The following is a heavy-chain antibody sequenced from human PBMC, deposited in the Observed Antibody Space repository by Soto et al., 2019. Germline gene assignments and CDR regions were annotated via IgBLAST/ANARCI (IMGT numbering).Heavy chain of an antibody. CDR2: IIPLVGTS. D-gene: IGHD5-12*01. V-gene: IGHV1-69*01. Sequence: HVRLVQSVAEVKRPGYSVTVSCKASGDTFITYAVSWVRQAPGQGLESMGGIIPLVGTSNYAQKFQGRVTIRADESLTTAYMEMGSLRSDDTAWSFCAREADRRWLNMFDYWGEGTLCTDAS. CDR3: AREADRRWLNMFDY. J-gene: IGHJ4*02. CDR1: GDTFITYA.